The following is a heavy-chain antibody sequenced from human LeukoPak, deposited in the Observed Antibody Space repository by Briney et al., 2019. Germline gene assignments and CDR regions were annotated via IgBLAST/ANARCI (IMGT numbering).Heavy chain of an antibody. V-gene: IGHV1-69*06. CDR1: GGTFSNYA. J-gene: IGHJ6*03. CDR3: ALSLPDLTGDPSYYDYMDV. Sequence: SVKVSCKASGGTFSNYAIGWVRQAPGQGLEWMGGVIPIFSTANYAQKFQGRVTMTEDTSTETAYIELSSLRSDDTAVYYCALSLPDLTGDPSYYDYMDVWGRGTTVTISS. CDR2: VIPIFSTA. D-gene: IGHD7-27*01.